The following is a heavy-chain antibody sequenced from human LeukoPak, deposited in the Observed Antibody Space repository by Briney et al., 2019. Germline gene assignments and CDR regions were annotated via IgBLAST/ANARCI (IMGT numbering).Heavy chain of an antibody. D-gene: IGHD3-22*01. J-gene: IGHJ6*02. CDR1: GYTFTSYG. CDR3: ASPQEPVGGIVSTTYYYGMDV. V-gene: IGHV1-18*01. CDR2: ISAYNGNT. Sequence: ASVKVSCKASGYTFTSYGISWVRQAPGQGLEWMGWISAYNGNTNYAQKLQGRVTMTTDTSTSTAYMELRSLRSDDTAVYYCASPQEPVGGIVSTTYYYGMDVWGQGTTVTVSS.